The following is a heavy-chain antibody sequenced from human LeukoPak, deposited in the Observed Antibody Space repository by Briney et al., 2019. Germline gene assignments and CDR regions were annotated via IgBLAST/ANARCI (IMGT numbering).Heavy chain of an antibody. Sequence: SETLSLTCTVSGGSISSFYWSWIRQPAGKGLEWIGPIYTSGSTNYNPSLKSRVTISEDKSKNQFSLKLSSVTAADTAVYYCARGRSTGYPYYFEYWGQGTLVTVSS. D-gene: IGHD5-12*01. CDR3: ARGRSTGYPYYFEY. V-gene: IGHV4-4*07. CDR1: GGSISSFY. CDR2: IYTSGST. J-gene: IGHJ4*02.